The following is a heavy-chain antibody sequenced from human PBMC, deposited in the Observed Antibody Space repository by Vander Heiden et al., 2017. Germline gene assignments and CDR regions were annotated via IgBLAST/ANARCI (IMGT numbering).Heavy chain of an antibody. D-gene: IGHD2-2*01. CDR2: ISTDNDNT. V-gene: IGHV1-18*01. CDR3: VREYCDTTSCYGADY. CDR1: GYAFPIFG. J-gene: IGHJ4*02. Sequence: QVQLVQAAVEVKKPGASVKVSCKASGYAFPIFGISGVRQAPGQGLEWIGWISTDNDNTKYAQKFQDRVIMTRNTSTTTVYMELRSLRVDDTAVYYCVREYCDTTSCYGADYWGQGTLVTVTS.